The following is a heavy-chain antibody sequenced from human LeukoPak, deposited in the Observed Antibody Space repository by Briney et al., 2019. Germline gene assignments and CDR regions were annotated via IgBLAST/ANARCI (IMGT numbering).Heavy chain of an antibody. CDR1: GFTFSSYS. CDR2: ISSSSSYI. Sequence: GGSLRLSCAASGFTFSSYSMNWVRQAPGKGLEWVSSISSSSSYIYYADSVKGRFTISRDNAKNSLYLQMNSLRAEDTAAYYCAKGSYYDSSGSFYFDYWGQGTLVTVSS. V-gene: IGHV3-21*04. D-gene: IGHD3-22*01. J-gene: IGHJ4*02. CDR3: AKGSYYDSSGSFYFDY.